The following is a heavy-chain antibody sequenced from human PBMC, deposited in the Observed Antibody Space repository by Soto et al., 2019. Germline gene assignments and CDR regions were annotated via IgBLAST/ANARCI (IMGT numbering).Heavy chain of an antibody. CDR2: ISYDGSNK. V-gene: IGHV3-30*18. D-gene: IGHD3-10*01. J-gene: IGHJ3*02. CDR1: GFTFSSYG. CDR3: AKDLGHGGRGAFDI. Sequence: QVQLVESGGGVVQPGRSLRLSCAASGFTFSSYGMHWVRQAPGKGLEWVAVISYDGSNKYYADSVKGRFTISRDNSKNTQYQQMNSLRAEDSAVYYCAKDLGHGGRGAFDIWGQGTMVTVSS.